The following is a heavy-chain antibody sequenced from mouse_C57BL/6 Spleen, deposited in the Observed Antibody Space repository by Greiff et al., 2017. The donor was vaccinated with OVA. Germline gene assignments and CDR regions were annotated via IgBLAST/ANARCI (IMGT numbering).Heavy chain of an antibody. CDR1: GFSLTSSA. CDR2: IWTGGGT. V-gene: IGHV2-9-1*01. CDR3: ARKNYSGSSYWSFDV. D-gene: IGHD1-1*01. Sequence: QVQLQQSGPGLVAPSQSLSITCTVSGFSLTSSAISWVRQPPGKGLEWLGVIWTGGGTNYHSALKSRLSISKDNSKSQGFLKMNSLQPEAPARYYCARKNYSGSSYWSFDVWGTGTTVTVSS. J-gene: IGHJ1*03.